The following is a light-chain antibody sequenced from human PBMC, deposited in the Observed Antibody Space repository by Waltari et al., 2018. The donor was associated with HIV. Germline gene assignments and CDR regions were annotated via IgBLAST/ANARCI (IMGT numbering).Light chain of an antibody. V-gene: IGKV4-1*01. CDR1: QSVLYSSNNKNY. CDR3: QQYYSTPVG. Sequence: DIVITQSPDSLVVSLGERATIHCKSSQSVLYSSNNKNYLAWYQQKPGQPPKLLIYWASTRESGVPDRFSGSGSGTDFTLTISSLQAEDVAVYYCQQYYSTPVGFGQGTKVEIK. J-gene: IGKJ1*01. CDR2: WAS.